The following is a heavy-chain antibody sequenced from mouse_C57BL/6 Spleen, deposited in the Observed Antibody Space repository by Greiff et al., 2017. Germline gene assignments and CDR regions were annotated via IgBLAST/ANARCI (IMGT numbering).Heavy chain of an antibody. CDR1: GYAFSSYW. D-gene: IGHD2-4*01. CDR2: IYPGDGDT. CDR3: ARHMIKDAMDY. J-gene: IGHJ4*01. V-gene: IGHV1-80*01. Sequence: QVQLQQSGAELVKPGASVKISCKASGYAFSSYWMNWVKQRPGKGLEWIGQIYPGDGDTNYNGKFKGKATLTADKSSSTAYMQLSSLTSEYSAVYFCARHMIKDAMDYWGQGTSVTVSS.